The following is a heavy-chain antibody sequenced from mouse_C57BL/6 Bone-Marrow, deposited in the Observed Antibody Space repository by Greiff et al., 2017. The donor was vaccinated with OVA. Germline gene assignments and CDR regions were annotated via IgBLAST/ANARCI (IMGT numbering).Heavy chain of an antibody. D-gene: IGHD2-1*01. CDR3: ARDGNYGFDY. CDR2: IDPSDSET. V-gene: IGHV1-52*01. CDR1: GYTFTSYW. J-gene: IGHJ2*01. Sequence: QVQLQQPGAELVRPGSSVKLSCKASGYTFTSYWMHWVKQRPIQGLEWIGNIDPSDSETHSNQKFKDKATLTVDKSSSTAYMRLSSLTSEDSAVYYCARDGNYGFDYWGQGTTLTVSS.